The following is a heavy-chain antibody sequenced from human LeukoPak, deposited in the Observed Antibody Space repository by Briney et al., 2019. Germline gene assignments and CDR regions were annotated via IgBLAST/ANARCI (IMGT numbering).Heavy chain of an antibody. V-gene: IGHV3-30*02. CDR2: IRYDGSNK. J-gene: IGHJ4*02. CDR1: GFTFSSYG. CDR3: AKDHGSPYYFDY. Sequence: GGSLILSCAASGFTFSSYGMHWVRQAPGKGLEWVAFIRYDGSNKYYADSVKGRFTISRDNSKNTLYLQMNSLRAEDTAVYYSAKDHGSPYYFDYWGQGTLVTVSS.